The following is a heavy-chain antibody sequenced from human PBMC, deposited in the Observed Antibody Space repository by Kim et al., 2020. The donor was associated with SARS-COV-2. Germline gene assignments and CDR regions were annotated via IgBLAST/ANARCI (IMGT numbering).Heavy chain of an antibody. Sequence: GGSLRLSCAASGFTFDDYAMHWVRQAPGKDLEWVSGISWNSGSIGYADSVKGRFTISRDNAKNSLYLQMNSLRAEDTALYYCVGIHHRQWFDPWGQGTLVTVSS. D-gene: IGHD5-18*01. V-gene: IGHV3-9*01. CDR3: VGIHHRQWFDP. CDR1: GFTFDDYA. CDR2: ISWNSGSI. J-gene: IGHJ5*02.